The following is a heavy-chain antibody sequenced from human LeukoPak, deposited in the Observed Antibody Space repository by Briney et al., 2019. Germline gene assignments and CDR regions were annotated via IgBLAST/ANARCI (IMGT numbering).Heavy chain of an antibody. J-gene: IGHJ5*02. V-gene: IGHV3-48*04. CDR1: GFTFSTYN. D-gene: IGHD3-10*01. CDR3: ARVGGSGSYYVGRGWFDP. CDR2: IDGRRSTR. Sequence: GGSLRLSCAASGFTFSTYNMNWVRQAPGKGLEWVSFIDGRRSTRYYADSVEGRFTISRDNAKNSLYLQMNSLRAEDTALYHCARVGGSGSYYVGRGWFDPWGQGTLVTVSS.